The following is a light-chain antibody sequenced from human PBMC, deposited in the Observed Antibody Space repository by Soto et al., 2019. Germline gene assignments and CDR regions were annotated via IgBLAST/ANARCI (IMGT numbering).Light chain of an antibody. CDR2: EVS. CDR3: SSYTSSSTVV. CDR1: SSDVGGYNY. V-gene: IGLV2-14*01. Sequence: QSALTQPASVSGSPGQSITISCTGTSSDVGGYNYVSWYQQHPGRAPKLMIYEVSQRPPGDSNRFSGSKSGNTASPTISGLQAEDEADYWCSSYTSSSTVVFGTGTKVTVL. J-gene: IGLJ1*01.